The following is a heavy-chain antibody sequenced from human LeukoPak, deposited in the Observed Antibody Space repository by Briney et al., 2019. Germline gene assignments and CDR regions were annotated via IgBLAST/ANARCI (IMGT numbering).Heavy chain of an antibody. D-gene: IGHD2-15*01. Sequence: AGGSLRLSCAASGFTFSSYAMSWVRQAPGKGLEWVSAISGSGGSTYYADSVKGRFTTSRDNSKNTLYLQMNSLRAEDTAVYYCARLRAAGLYYYYYYMDVWGKGTTVTVSS. CDR1: GFTFSSYA. V-gene: IGHV3-23*01. CDR3: ARLRAAGLYYYYYYMDV. J-gene: IGHJ6*03. CDR2: ISGSGGST.